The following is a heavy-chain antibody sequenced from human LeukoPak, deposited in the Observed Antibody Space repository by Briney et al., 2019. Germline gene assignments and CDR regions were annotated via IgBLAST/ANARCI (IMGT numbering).Heavy chain of an antibody. J-gene: IGHJ4*02. D-gene: IGHD1-20*01. V-gene: IGHV1-69*13. CDR1: GGTFSSYA. CDR2: IIPIFGTA. Sequence: GASVKVSCKASGGTFSSYAINWVRQAPGQGLEWMGGIIPIFGTANYAQKFQGRVTITADESTSTAYMEQSSLRSEDTAVYYCARGGVTGTDYWGQGTLVTVSS. CDR3: ARGGVTGTDY.